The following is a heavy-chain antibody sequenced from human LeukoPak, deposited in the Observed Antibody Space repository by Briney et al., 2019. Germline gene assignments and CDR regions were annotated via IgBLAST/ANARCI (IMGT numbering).Heavy chain of an antibody. CDR3: ARGRGVFFY. J-gene: IGHJ4*02. Sequence: SETLSLTCTVSGGSISTYYWSWIRQPPGKGLEWIGYIYNSGSTNYNPSLKSRVTISADTSKEQFSLKLRSVTAADTAAYYCARGRGVFFYWGQGTLVTVSS. V-gene: IGHV4-59*08. D-gene: IGHD3-10*01. CDR1: GGSISTYY. CDR2: IYNSGST.